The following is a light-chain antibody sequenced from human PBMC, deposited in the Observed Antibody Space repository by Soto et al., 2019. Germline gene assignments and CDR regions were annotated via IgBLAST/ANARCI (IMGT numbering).Light chain of an antibody. CDR1: QSLRSS. Sequence: ETMMTQSPDTLSVSLGERATLSCRASQSLRSSLAWYQQKPGQAPRLLIYDASTRATGIPARFSGSGSGTDFTLTIGGLQSEEFAVYYCQQYNNWPQTFGQGTKVEIK. V-gene: IGKV3-15*01. CDR2: DAS. CDR3: QQYNNWPQT. J-gene: IGKJ1*01.